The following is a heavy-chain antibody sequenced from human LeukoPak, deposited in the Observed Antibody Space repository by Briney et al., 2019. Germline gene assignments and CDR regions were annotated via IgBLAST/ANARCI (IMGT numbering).Heavy chain of an antibody. CDR1: GFTVSSNY. CDR3: ASTVSSSWYNGMDV. J-gene: IGHJ6*02. Sequence: GGSLRLSCAASGFTVSSNYMSWVRQAPGKGLEWVSVIYSGGSTYYADSVKGRFTISRDNSKNTLYLQMNSLRAEDTAVYYCASTVSSSWYNGMDVWGQGTTVTVSS. V-gene: IGHV3-66*01. CDR2: IYSGGST. D-gene: IGHD6-13*01.